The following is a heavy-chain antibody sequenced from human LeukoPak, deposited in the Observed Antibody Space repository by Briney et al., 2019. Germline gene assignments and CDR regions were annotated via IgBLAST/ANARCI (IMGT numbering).Heavy chain of an antibody. Sequence: SETLSLTCSVSGGSISSSSYYWGWIRQPPGKGLEWIGSIYYSGRTYYNPSLKSRVTISVDTSKNQFSLKLSSVTAADTAVYYCTRHTGGWYYFDYWGQGTLVTVSS. CDR2: IYYSGRT. V-gene: IGHV4-39*01. D-gene: IGHD6-19*01. CDR3: TRHTGGWYYFDY. J-gene: IGHJ4*02. CDR1: GGSISSSSYY.